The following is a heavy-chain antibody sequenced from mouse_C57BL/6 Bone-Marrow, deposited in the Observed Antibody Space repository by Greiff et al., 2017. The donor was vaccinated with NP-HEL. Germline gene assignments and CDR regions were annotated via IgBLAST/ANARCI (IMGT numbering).Heavy chain of an antibody. Sequence: QVQLQQSGAELAKPGASVKMSCKASGYTFTSYWMHWVKQRPGQGLEWIGYINPSTGYTEYNQKFKDKATLTADKSSSTAYMQLSSLTSEDSAVYYCASYYYGSSYAMDYWGQGTSVTVSS. V-gene: IGHV1-7*01. CDR2: INPSTGYT. J-gene: IGHJ4*01. CDR1: GYTFTSYW. D-gene: IGHD1-1*01. CDR3: ASYYYGSSYAMDY.